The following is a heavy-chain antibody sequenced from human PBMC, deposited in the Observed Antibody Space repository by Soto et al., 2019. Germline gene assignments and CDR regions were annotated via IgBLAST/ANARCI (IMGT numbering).Heavy chain of an antibody. CDR3: ARVNTIFGDPYRLEDV. V-gene: IGHV3-7*03. D-gene: IGHD3-3*01. CDR1: GFTFSRHW. CDR2: INEDGSDK. Sequence: PGGSLRLSCAASGFTFSRHWMSWLRQAPGKGLEWVANINEDGSDKYYVDSVKGRFTISRDNAKNSLYLQMSSLRVEDTAVYYCARVNTIFGDPYRLEDVWGKGTTVTVSS. J-gene: IGHJ6*04.